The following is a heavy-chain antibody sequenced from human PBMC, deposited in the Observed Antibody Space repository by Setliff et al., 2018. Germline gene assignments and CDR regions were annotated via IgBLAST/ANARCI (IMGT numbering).Heavy chain of an antibody. CDR3: ARAGGGHIVVATFDFDI. D-gene: IGHD2-21*01. CDR2: INQDGSTP. Sequence: PGGSLRLSCAASGFTFNFFWMSWVRQVPGKGLEWVANINQDGSTPFYVDSVKGRFTISRDNAQNSLYLQMNRLRAEDTAVYYCARAGGGHIVVATFDFDIWGQGTMVTVSS. V-gene: IGHV3-7*01. J-gene: IGHJ3*02. CDR1: GFTFNFFW.